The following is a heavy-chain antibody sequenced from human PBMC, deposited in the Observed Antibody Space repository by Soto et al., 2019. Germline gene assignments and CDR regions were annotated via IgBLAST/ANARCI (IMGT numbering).Heavy chain of an antibody. Sequence: HPGGSLRLSCAASGFTFSSYWMHWVRQAPGKGLVWVSRINSDGSSTSYADSVKGRFTISGDNAKNTLYLQMNSLRAEDTAVYYCARVNSVYEPLDYWGQGTLVTSPQ. CDR1: GFTFSSYW. CDR3: ARVNSVYEPLDY. J-gene: IGHJ4*02. V-gene: IGHV3-74*01. D-gene: IGHD5-12*01. CDR2: INSDGSST.